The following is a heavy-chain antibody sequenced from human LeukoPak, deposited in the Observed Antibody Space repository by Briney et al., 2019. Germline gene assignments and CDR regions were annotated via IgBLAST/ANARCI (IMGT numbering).Heavy chain of an antibody. D-gene: IGHD2-2*02. CDR1: GGSISSYY. J-gene: IGHJ4*02. V-gene: IGHV4-59*01. CDR3: ARGAATAATPFDY. Sequence: SETLSLTCTVSGGSISSYYWSWIRQPPGKGLEWIGYIYYSGGTNYNPSLKSRVTISVDTSKNQFSLKLSSVTAADTAVYYCARGAATAATPFDYWGQGTLVTVSS. CDR2: IYYSGGT.